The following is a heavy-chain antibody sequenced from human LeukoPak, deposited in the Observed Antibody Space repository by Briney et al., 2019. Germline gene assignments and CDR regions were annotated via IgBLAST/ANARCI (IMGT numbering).Heavy chain of an antibody. CDR2: IYYSGST. Sequence: PSETLSLTCTVSGGSISSSSYYWGWIRQPPGKGLEWIGSIYYSGSTYYNPSLKSRVTISVDTSKNQFSLKLSSVTAADTAVYYCARVLDYYAAFDIWGQGTMVTVSS. V-gene: IGHV4-39*07. D-gene: IGHD3-10*01. J-gene: IGHJ3*02. CDR3: ARVLDYYAAFDI. CDR1: GGSISSSSYY.